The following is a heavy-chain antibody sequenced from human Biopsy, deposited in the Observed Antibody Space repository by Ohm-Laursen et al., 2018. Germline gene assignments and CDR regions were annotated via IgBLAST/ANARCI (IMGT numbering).Heavy chain of an antibody. J-gene: IGHJ6*02. CDR3: ARLWGGYHFHGMDV. Sequence: SETLSLTCPVSGGSISSYYWSWIRQPPGKGLECIGYIYYSGSTNYSPSLKSRVTMSVDTSKNQFSLKLSSVTAADTAVYYCARLWGGYHFHGMDVWGQGTTVTVSS. CDR2: IYYSGST. D-gene: IGHD7-27*01. CDR1: GGSISSYY. V-gene: IGHV4-59*08.